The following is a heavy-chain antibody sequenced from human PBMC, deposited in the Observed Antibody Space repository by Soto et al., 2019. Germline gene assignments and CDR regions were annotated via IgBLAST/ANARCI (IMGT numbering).Heavy chain of an antibody. V-gene: IGHV3-21*06. D-gene: IGHD3-10*01. CDR3: ARVRYYNSGSEGENYYYMDV. Sequence: GGSLRLSCAASGLTLSRYIMNWVRQAPGKGLEWVSSITSGSDYIYHADSVKGRFTTSRDNSKNSLYLQMNSLRAEDTAVYYSARVRYYNSGSEGENYYYMDVWGKGTTVTVSS. J-gene: IGHJ6*03. CDR2: ITSGSDYI. CDR1: GLTLSRYI.